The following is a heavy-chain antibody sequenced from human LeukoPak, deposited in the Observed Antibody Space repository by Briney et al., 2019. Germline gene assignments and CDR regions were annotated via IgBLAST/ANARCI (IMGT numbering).Heavy chain of an antibody. J-gene: IGHJ4*02. D-gene: IGHD3-22*01. CDR1: GGTFSSYA. CDR2: IIPIFGTA. Sequence: ASVKVSCKASGGTFSSYAISWVRQAPGQGLEWMGRIIPIFGTANYAQKFQGRVTITTDESTSTAYMELSSLRSEDTAVYYCAREKYYYDSSGNPTFDYWGQGTLVTVSS. CDR3: AREKYYYDSSGNPTFDY. V-gene: IGHV1-69*05.